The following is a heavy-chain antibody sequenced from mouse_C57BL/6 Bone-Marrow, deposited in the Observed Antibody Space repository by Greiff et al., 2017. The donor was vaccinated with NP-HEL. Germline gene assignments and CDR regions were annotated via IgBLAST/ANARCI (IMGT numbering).Heavy chain of an antibody. Sequence: EVKLMESGGGLVQPGGSLSLSCAASGFTFTDYYMSWVRQPPGKALEWLGFIRNKANGYTTAYSASVKGQFTISTDNSQSILYVQMNALRAEDSATEYCARSQDYSTLYYAMDYWGQGTSVTVSS. CDR3: ARSQDYSTLYYAMDY. V-gene: IGHV7-3*01. D-gene: IGHD1-1*01. CDR1: GFTFTDYY. J-gene: IGHJ4*01. CDR2: IRNKANGYTT.